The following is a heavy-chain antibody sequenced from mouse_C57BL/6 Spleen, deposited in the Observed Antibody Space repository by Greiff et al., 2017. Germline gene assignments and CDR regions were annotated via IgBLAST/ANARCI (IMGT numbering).Heavy chain of an antibody. Sequence: QVQLKQSGAELVKPGASVKISCKASGYTFTDYYINWVKQRPGQGLEWIGKIGPGSGSTYYNEKFKGKATLTADKSSSTAYMQLSSLTSEDSAVYFCAPLITTVVVKDYPMDYWGQGPSATVSS. D-gene: IGHD1-1*01. CDR3: APLITTVVVKDYPMDY. CDR1: GYTFTDYY. J-gene: IGHJ4*01. V-gene: IGHV1-77*01. CDR2: IGPGSGST.